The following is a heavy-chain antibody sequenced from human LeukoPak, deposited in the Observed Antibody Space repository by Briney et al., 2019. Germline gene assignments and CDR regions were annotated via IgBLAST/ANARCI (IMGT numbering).Heavy chain of an antibody. J-gene: IGHJ4*02. CDR1: GYTFSDCW. V-gene: IGHV3-7*01. D-gene: IGHD3-3*01. CDR3: ARDFWGAYRVDFFDF. CDR2: IKQDGSET. Sequence: PGGSLRLSCAASGYTFSDCWMSWVRRAPGKWLEWGANIKQDGSETYYVESVRGRFTISRDNAKKSLYLQMNSLRGDDTAVYYCARDFWGAYRVDFFDFWGQGTLVTVSS.